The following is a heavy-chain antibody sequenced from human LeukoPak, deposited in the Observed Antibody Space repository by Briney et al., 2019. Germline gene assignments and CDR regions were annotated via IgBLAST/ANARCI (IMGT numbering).Heavy chain of an antibody. V-gene: IGHV1-69*13. CDR2: IIPIFGTA. Sequence: ASVNVSCKASGGTFSSYAISWVRQAPGQGLEWMGGIIPIFGTANYAQKFQGRVTITADESTSTAYMELSSLRSEGTAVYYCARDQHSIIQNYDSSGSTLWVGAFDIWGQGTMVSVSS. J-gene: IGHJ3*02. D-gene: IGHD3-22*01. CDR1: GGTFSSYA. CDR3: ARDQHSIIQNYDSSGSTLWVGAFDI.